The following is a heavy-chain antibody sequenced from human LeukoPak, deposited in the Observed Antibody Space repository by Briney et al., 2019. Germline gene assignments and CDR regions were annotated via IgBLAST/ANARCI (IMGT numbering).Heavy chain of an antibody. D-gene: IGHD2-2*01. CDR2: GDYSGGT. CDR1: GDSFSSITDY. V-gene: IGHV4-39*07. J-gene: IGHJ3*02. Sequence: PSETLSLTCTVSGDSFSSITDYWAWIRQPPGKGLEWIASGDYSGGTYYNPSLESRVAISADMSKNQFSLKLTSVTAADTAVYYCARAVPAAPLRGAFDIWGQGTMVTVSS. CDR3: ARAVPAAPLRGAFDI.